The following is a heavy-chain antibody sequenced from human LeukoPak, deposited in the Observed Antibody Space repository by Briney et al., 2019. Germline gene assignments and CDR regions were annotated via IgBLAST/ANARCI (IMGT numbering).Heavy chain of an antibody. D-gene: IGHD5-18*01. Sequence: QSGGSLRLSCAASGFTFDNYALGWVRQAPGKGLVWVSGISGHGDITYYADSVKGRFTISRDNSRNTVYLQMNSLRAEDTAVYYCANDLGWIQLNLGRGQGTLVTVSS. CDR2: ISGHGDIT. J-gene: IGHJ4*02. CDR1: GFTFDNYA. V-gene: IGHV3-23*01. CDR3: ANDLGWIQLNLG.